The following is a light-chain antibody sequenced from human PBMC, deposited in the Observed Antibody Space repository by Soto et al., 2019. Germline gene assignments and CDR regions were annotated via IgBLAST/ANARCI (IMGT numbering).Light chain of an antibody. V-gene: IGLV2-18*02. Sequence: QSVRTQPPSVSGIPGQSVTISCTGTSSDVGSYNRVSCYQQPPGTAPKLKIYEVSNRPAGVPDRFSGSKSGNTASLTISGLQAEDEDDYYCSSYASSSTYVFGTGTKVTAL. CDR2: EVS. J-gene: IGLJ1*01. CDR3: SSYASSSTYV. CDR1: SSDVGSYNR.